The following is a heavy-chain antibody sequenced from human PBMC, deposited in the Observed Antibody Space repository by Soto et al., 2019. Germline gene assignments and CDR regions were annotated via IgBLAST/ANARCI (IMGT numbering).Heavy chain of an antibody. CDR3: ALMRRDPGSGVYYYYGMDV. CDR1: VGSVSIGSYD. Sequence: PSETLSVTCTVSVGSVSIGSYDWSWIRQPPGKGLEWIGYIYYSGSTNYNPSLKSRVTISVDTSKNQFSLKLSSVTAADTAVYYCALMRRDPGSGVYYYYGMDVWGQGTTVTVSS. D-gene: IGHD3-10*01. V-gene: IGHV4-61*01. J-gene: IGHJ6*01. CDR2: IYYSGST.